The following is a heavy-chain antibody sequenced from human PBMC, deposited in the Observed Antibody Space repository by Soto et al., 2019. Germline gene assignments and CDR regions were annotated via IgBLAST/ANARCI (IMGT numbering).Heavy chain of an antibody. J-gene: IGHJ6*03. CDR3: ARGYCSSTSCYAGEREYYYYYMDV. V-gene: IGHV1-2*04. CDR2: INPNSGGT. CDR1: GYTFTGYY. D-gene: IGHD2-2*01. Sequence: ASVKVSCKASGYTFTGYYMHWVRQAPGQGLEWMGWINPNSGGTNYAQKFQGWVTMTRDTSISTAYMELSRLRSDDTAVYYCARGYCSSTSCYAGEREYYYYYMDVWGKGTTVTVSS.